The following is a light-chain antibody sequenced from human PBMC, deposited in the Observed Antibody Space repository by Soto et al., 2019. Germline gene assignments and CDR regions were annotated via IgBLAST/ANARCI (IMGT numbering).Light chain of an antibody. CDR2: GAS. V-gene: IGKV3-20*01. CDR1: HSVSSGY. CDR3: QQYGISPNT. Sequence: DIVLTQSPGTLSLSPGERATLSCSASHSVSSGYLAWYQLKPGQAPRLLIYGASTRATGIPDRFSGSGSGTDFTLTISRLEPEDFAVYFCQQYGISPNTFGQGTKFEIK. J-gene: IGKJ2*01.